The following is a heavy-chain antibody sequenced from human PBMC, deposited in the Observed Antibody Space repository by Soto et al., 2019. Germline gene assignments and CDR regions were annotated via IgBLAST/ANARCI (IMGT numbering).Heavy chain of an antibody. V-gene: IGHV4-31*03. CDR3: ARVGGINWFDP. Sequence: PSETLSLTCTVSGGSISSGGYYWSGIRQHPGKGLEWIGYIYYSGSTYYNPSLKSRVTISVDTSKNQFSLKLSSVTAADTAVYYCARVGGINWFDPWGQGTLVTVSS. J-gene: IGHJ5*02. CDR1: GGSISSGGYY. CDR2: IYYSGST. D-gene: IGHD3-16*01.